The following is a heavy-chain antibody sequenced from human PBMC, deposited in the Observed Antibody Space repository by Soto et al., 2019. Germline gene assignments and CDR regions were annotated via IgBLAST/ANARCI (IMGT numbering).Heavy chain of an antibody. CDR2: IYYTGST. J-gene: IGHJ4*02. D-gene: IGHD1-1*01. CDR3: ARDRSNSPDFFAS. CDR1: GGSINNYEYY. V-gene: IGHV4-30-4*01. Sequence: SETLSLTCSVSGGSINNYEYYWTWIRQPPGEGLEWIGHIYYTGSTSYNPSLKSRVTISLDTSKNQFSLKVNSVSAADTAVYYCARDRSNSPDFFASWGQGTLVTVSS.